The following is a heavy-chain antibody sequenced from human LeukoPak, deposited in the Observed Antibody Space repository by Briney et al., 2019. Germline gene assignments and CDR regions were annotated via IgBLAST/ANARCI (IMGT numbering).Heavy chain of an antibody. CDR1: GFTFSTYA. J-gene: IGHJ4*02. CDR3: ARDPGLGYRSGWYQDYFDY. Sequence: GGSLRLSCSASGFTFSTYAMHWVRQAPGKGLEYVSAISSNGGSTYYADSVKGRFTISRDNSKNTLSLQMNSLRGDDTAVFYCARDPGLGYRSGWYQDYFDYWGQGTLVTVSS. CDR2: ISSNGGST. V-gene: IGHV3-64*04. D-gene: IGHD6-19*01.